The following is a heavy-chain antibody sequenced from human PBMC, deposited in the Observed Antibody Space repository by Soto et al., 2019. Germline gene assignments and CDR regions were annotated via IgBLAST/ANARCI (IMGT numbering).Heavy chain of an antibody. J-gene: IGHJ5*02. CDR2: IYGGGST. CDR1: VFTIGTNY. V-gene: IGHV3-53*01. CDR3: VRGGWTEWFEP. Sequence: VGSLGLSCSSSVFTIGTNYMSWVRQAPGKGLEWVSVIYGGGSTYYAESVRGRFTMSRDNSKNTVSLQMNSLTGADTAIYFCVRGGWTEWFEPWGQGTLVSVSS. D-gene: IGHD2-15*01.